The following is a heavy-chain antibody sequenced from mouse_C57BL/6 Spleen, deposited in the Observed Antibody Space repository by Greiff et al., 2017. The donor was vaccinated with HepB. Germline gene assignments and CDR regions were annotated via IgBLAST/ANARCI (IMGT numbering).Heavy chain of an antibody. CDR1: GYTLTSYW. J-gene: IGHJ2*01. CDR3: ARELRRRDDY. D-gene: IGHD3-2*02. V-gene: IGHV1-50*01. CDR2: IDPSDSYT. Sequence: VQLQQSGAGLVKPGASVKLSCKASGYTLTSYWMQWVKQRPGQGLEWIGEIDPSDSYTNYNQKFKGKATLTVDTSSSTAYMQLSSLTSEDAVVYYCARELRRRDDYWGQGTTLTVSS.